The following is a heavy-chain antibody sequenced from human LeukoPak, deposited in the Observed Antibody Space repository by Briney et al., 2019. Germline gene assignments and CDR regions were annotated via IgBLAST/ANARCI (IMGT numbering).Heavy chain of an antibody. J-gene: IGHJ6*02. Sequence: SETLSLTCTVSGGSISSYYWSWIRQPPGKGLEWIGYIYYSGSTNYNPSLKSRVTISVDTSKNQFSLKLSSVTAADTAVYYCARALPTRQSIVLGMDVWGQGTTVTVSS. CDR1: GGSISSYY. CDR3: ARALPTRQSIVLGMDV. CDR2: IYYSGST. V-gene: IGHV4-59*01. D-gene: IGHD1-26*01.